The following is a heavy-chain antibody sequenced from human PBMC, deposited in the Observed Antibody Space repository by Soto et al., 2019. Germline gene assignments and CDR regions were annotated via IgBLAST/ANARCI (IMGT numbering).Heavy chain of an antibody. J-gene: IGHJ4*02. CDR2: ISSYTGNT. CDR3: ARRGTTGEIDY. V-gene: IGHV1-18*01. Sequence: QVQLVQSGGEVKKPGASVKVSCKASGYIFNSFGISWVRQAPGQGLEWMGWISSYTGNTKYAQNFQGRVTRTTSTSPSTAYMELRSLRSDDTAVYYCARRGTTGEIDYWGQGTLVTVSS. D-gene: IGHD7-27*01. CDR1: GYIFNSFG.